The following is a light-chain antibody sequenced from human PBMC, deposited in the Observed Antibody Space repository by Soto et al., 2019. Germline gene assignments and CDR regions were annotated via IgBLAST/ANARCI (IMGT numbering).Light chain of an antibody. J-gene: IGKJ4*01. V-gene: IGKV3-20*01. CDR1: QSVGRDF. CDR3: QQYASSPHK. CDR2: RAS. Sequence: ELVLPQSPGTLTLSPGDRASLSSRARQSVGRDFLAWYQHKPGQAPRILIHRASSRATGNPDRFSGSGSGTHFTLTSSRLEPEDVALYDCQQYASSPHKVGGGTKVEIK.